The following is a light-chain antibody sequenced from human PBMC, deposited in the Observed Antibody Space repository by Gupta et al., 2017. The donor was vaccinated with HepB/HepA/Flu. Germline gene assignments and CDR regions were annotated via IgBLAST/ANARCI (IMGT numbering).Light chain of an antibody. V-gene: IGLV2-14*03. Sequence: QSALTHPASLSWSPERSITIPCTGTSSDVGGYNSVSWYQQHPAKAPKLMIYDVSNRHSGVSNRVSGSKSGNTASLTISGLQAEDEADDYCSSYTSSSTRVFGTGTKVTVL. J-gene: IGLJ1*01. CDR3: SSYTSSSTRV. CDR2: DVS. CDR1: SSDVGGYNS.